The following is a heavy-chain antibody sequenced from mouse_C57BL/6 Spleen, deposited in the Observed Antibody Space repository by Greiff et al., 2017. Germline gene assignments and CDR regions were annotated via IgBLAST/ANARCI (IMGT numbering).Heavy chain of an antibody. Sequence: QVQLQQPGAELVKPGASVKMSCKASGYTFTSYWITWVKQRPGQGLEWIGDIYPGSGSTNYNEKFKSKATLTVDTSSSTAYMQLSSLTSEDLAVYYCARGQDGYPVAYWGQGTLVTVSA. V-gene: IGHV1-55*01. CDR3: ARGQDGYPVAY. CDR2: IYPGSGST. J-gene: IGHJ3*01. CDR1: GYTFTSYW. D-gene: IGHD2-3*01.